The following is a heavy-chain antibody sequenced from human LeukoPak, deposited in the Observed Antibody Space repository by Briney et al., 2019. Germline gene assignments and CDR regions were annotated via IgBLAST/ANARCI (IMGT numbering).Heavy chain of an antibody. CDR3: ARDSLPGPSQLELDY. Sequence: ASVKVSCKASGYTFTTSGLSWVRQAPGQGLEWMGWISVYNDKTNYAQNLQGRVTMTTDTSTNTAYMELRSLRSDDTAVYYCARDSLPGPSQLELDYWGQGTLVTVSS. CDR1: GYTFTTSG. J-gene: IGHJ4*02. D-gene: IGHD1-1*01. CDR2: ISVYNDKT. V-gene: IGHV1-18*01.